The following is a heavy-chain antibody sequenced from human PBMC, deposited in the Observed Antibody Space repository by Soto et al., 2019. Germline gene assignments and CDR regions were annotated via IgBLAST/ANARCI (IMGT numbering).Heavy chain of an antibody. V-gene: IGHV3-49*03. Sequence: DVLLVESGGGLVEPGRSLRLSCTASGFTFGDYVMTWFRQAPGKGLEWVGFVTSKGNGGTTEYAASVKGRFTTSRDDSKSITYLQMNSLKTEDTAVYYCTRGRYQFDYWGQGTLVTVSS. CDR1: GFTFGDYV. CDR2: VTSKGNGGTT. J-gene: IGHJ4*02. CDR3: TRGRYQFDY. D-gene: IGHD2-2*01.